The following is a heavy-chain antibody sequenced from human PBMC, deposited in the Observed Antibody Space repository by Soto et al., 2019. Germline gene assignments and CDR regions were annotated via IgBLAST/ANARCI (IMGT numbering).Heavy chain of an antibody. CDR1: GFTFGDYA. V-gene: IGHV3-49*04. J-gene: IGHJ4*02. Sequence: GGSLRLSCTASGFTFGDYAMSWVRQAPGKGLEWVGFIRSKAYGGTTEYAASVKGRFTISRDDSKSIAYLQMNSLKTEDTAVYYCTRDARIDYYDSSGHFIYWGQGTLVTVPS. CDR2: IRSKAYGGTT. CDR3: TRDARIDYYDSSGHFIY. D-gene: IGHD3-22*01.